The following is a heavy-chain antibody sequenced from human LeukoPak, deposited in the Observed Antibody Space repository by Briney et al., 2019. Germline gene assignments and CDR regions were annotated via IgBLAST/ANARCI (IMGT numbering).Heavy chain of an antibody. J-gene: IGHJ3*02. D-gene: IGHD1-1*01. V-gene: IGHV3-30*02. CDR1: RFTFSSYG. CDR2: IQYDGNNK. Sequence: GGSLRLSCAASRFTFSSYGMHWVRQAPGKGLEWVAFIQYDGNNKYYADSVKGRFTISRDNSKNTLYLQMNSLRAEDTAVYYCAGHGGNAFDIWGQGTMVTVSS. CDR3: AGHGGNAFDI.